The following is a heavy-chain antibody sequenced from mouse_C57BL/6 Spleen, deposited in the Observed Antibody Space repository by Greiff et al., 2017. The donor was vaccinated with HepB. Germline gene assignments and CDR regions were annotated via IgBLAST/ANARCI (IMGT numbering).Heavy chain of an antibody. Sequence: EVKLMESGGGLVKPGGSLKLSCAASGFTFSDYGMHWVRQAPEKGLEWVAYISSGSSTIYYADTVKGRFTISRDNAKNTLFLQMTSLTSEDTAMYYCARGYYGSSPYYFDYWGQGTTLTVSS. V-gene: IGHV5-17*01. CDR2: ISSGSSTI. CDR3: ARGYYGSSPYYFDY. CDR1: GFTFSDYG. D-gene: IGHD1-1*01. J-gene: IGHJ2*01.